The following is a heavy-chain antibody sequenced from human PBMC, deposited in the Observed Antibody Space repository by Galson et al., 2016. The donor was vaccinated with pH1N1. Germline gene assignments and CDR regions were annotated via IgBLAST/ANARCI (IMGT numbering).Heavy chain of an antibody. CDR1: GFTFSDSY. Sequence: SLRLSCAASGFTFSDSYMSWIRQAPGKGLEWVSYISSSGITIYYAYSVKGRFTISRDNAKNSLYLQMNRLRAEDTAVYYCAREGDYGDIHDAFDIWGQGTMVTVSS. CDR3: AREGDYGDIHDAFDI. V-gene: IGHV3-11*04. J-gene: IGHJ3*02. CDR2: ISSSGITI. D-gene: IGHD4-17*01.